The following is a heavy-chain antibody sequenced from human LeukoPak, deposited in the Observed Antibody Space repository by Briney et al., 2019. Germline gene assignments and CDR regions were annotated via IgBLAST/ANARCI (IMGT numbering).Heavy chain of an antibody. D-gene: IGHD3-10*01. CDR1: GFTFDDYA. Sequence: GGSLRLSCAASGFTFDDYAMHWVRQAPGKGLEWVSLISWDGGGTHYADSVKGRFSISRDNSKNSLYLQMNSLRAEDTALYYCAKDMAAYYYASGNIDYWGQGTLVTVSS. V-gene: IGHV3-43D*03. CDR2: ISWDGGGT. CDR3: AKDMAAYYYASGNIDY. J-gene: IGHJ4*02.